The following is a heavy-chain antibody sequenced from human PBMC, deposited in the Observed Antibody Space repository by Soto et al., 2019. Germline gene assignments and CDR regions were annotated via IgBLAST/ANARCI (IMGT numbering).Heavy chain of an antibody. D-gene: IGHD3-9*01. CDR1: GFTFSSHW. CDR3: TREFDFDWLLSGFSSNFDL. Sequence: PGGSLRLSCAASGFTFSSHWMHWVRQAPGKGLAWVSRINTDGSATNYADSVEGRFSISRDNAKNTLYLQMNGLRVEDTAVYYCTREFDFDWLLSGFSSNFDLWGQGTQVTVPS. J-gene: IGHJ5*02. CDR2: INTDGSAT. V-gene: IGHV3-74*01.